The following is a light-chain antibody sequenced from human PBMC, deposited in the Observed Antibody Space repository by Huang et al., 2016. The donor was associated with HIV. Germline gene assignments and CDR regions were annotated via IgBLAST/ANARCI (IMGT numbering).Light chain of an antibody. V-gene: IGKV1-39*01. J-gene: IGKJ4*01. Sequence: DIQMTQSPSSLSASVGDRVTITCRASQSVRSDLNWYQQQPGKAPNLLIYAASSLQSGVPSRFSGSGSGTHFTLTISSLQPEDFATYYCQQTFSAPVTFGGGT. CDR1: QSVRSD. CDR2: AAS. CDR3: QQTFSAPVT.